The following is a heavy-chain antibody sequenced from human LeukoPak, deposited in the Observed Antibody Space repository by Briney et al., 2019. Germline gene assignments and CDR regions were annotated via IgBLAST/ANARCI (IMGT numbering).Heavy chain of an antibody. CDR1: GGSISSGDYF. D-gene: IGHD1-26*01. Sequence: SETLSLTCTVSGGSISSGDYFWSWIRQPPGKGLEWIGYTYYSGSTYYNPSLKSRVTISVDTSKSQFSLKLSSVTAADTAVYFCARVDWYSGSYSNFGYWGQGTLVTVSS. J-gene: IGHJ4*02. V-gene: IGHV4-30-4*01. CDR2: TYYSGST. CDR3: ARVDWYSGSYSNFGY.